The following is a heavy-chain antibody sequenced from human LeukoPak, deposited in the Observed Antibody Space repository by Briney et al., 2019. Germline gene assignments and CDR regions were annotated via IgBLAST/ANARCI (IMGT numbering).Heavy chain of an antibody. Sequence: ASVKVSCKASGYTFTSYGISWVRQAPGQGLEWMGWISAYNGNTNYAQKLQGRVTMTTDTSTSTAYMELRSLRSDDTAVYYYARGDLRYFDWSHLDYWGQGTLVTVSS. CDR3: ARGDLRYFDWSHLDY. V-gene: IGHV1-18*01. D-gene: IGHD3-9*01. J-gene: IGHJ4*02. CDR2: ISAYNGNT. CDR1: GYTFTSYG.